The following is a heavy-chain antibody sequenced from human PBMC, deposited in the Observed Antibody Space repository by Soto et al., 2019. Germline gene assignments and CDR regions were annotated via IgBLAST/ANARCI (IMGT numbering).Heavy chain of an antibody. J-gene: IGHJ4*02. CDR1: GFTVSSNY. CDR2: IYSGGST. V-gene: IGHV3-53*04. D-gene: IGHD6-13*01. CDR3: ASSIAAAGTFSSDY. Sequence: GGSLRLSCAASGFTVSSNYMSWVRQAPGKGLEWVSVIYSGGSTYYADSVKGRFTISRHNSKNTLYLQMNSLRAEDTAVYYCASSIAAAGTFSSDYWGQGTLVTVSS.